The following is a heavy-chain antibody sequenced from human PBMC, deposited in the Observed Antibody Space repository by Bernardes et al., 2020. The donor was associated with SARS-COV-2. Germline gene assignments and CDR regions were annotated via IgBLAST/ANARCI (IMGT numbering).Heavy chain of an antibody. CDR3: VHNPVGSGIRN. Sequence: GPTLVKPTQTLTLTCNFSGFSLTTNDVGVGWIRQPPGKALEWLGTIYWDGDKRYSPSLKTRVSITKDTSENQVVLTVDNMDPVETGTYYCVHNPVGSGIRNWGQGTQVTVSS. V-gene: IGHV2-5*02. CDR2: IYWDGDK. CDR1: GFSLTTNDVG. D-gene: IGHD3-3*02. J-gene: IGHJ4*02.